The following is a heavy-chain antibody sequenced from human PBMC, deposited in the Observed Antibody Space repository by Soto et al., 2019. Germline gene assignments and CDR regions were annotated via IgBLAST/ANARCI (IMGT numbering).Heavy chain of an antibody. Sequence: LKISCEASGFSFSSYAMIWVRQAPGKGLEWVSVIRGSGGSSYFADSVKGRFTISRDNSKNMLYLEMSSLRAEDTAIYFCAKGSIEYSASIDYWGQGTLVTVSS. CDR1: GFSFSSYA. CDR3: AKGSIEYSASIDY. V-gene: IGHV3-23*01. CDR2: IRGSGGSS. D-gene: IGHD4-4*01. J-gene: IGHJ4*02.